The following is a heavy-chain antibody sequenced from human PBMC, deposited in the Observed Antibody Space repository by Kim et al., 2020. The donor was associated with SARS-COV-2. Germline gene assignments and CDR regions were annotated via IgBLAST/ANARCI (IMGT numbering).Heavy chain of an antibody. CDR1: GFSIRSDNY. V-gene: IGHV4-38-2*02. CDR2: VFRSGAA. CDR3: ARVIMGAANLFDP. Sequence: SETLSLTCSVSGFSIRSDNYWGWLRQPPGNGLEWIGSVFRSGAAYYNPSLKSRITTSVDTSKNQFSLKLTSVTAADTAMYYCARVIMGAANLFDPWGQGTHVTVSS. D-gene: IGHD1-26*01. J-gene: IGHJ5*02.